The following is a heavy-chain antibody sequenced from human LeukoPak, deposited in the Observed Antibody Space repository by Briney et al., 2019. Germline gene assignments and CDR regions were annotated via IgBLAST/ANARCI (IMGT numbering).Heavy chain of an antibody. Sequence: SVKVPCKASGGTFSSYAISWVRQAPGQGLEWMGGIIPIFGTANYAQKFQGRVTITADESTSTAYMELSSLRSEDTAVYYCARDPQWRDGSPKDAFDIWGQGTMVTVSS. J-gene: IGHJ3*02. CDR3: ARDPQWRDGSPKDAFDI. V-gene: IGHV1-69*13. D-gene: IGHD5-24*01. CDR1: GGTFSSYA. CDR2: IIPIFGTA.